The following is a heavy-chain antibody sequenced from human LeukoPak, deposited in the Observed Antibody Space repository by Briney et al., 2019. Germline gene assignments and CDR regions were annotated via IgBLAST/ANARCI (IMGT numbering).Heavy chain of an antibody. D-gene: IGHD3-22*01. CDR3: ARGGSGYFFFDY. CDR2: ISSSGSTI. CDR1: GASISNSY. J-gene: IGHJ4*02. Sequence: LSLTCTVSGASISNSYWSWVRQPPGKGLEWVSYISSSGSTIYYADSVKGRFTISRDNAKNSLYLQMNSLRAEDTAVYYCARGGSGYFFFDYWGQGTLVTVSS. V-gene: IGHV3-11*04.